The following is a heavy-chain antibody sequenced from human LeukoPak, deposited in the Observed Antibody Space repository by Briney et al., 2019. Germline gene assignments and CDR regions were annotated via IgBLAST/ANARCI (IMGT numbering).Heavy chain of an antibody. D-gene: IGHD6-13*01. CDR2: INHSGST. V-gene: IGHV4-34*01. CDR3: ARESYSSSWYGDYFDY. Sequence: SETLSLTYAVYGGSLSGYYWSWLRQPPAKALEGIGEINHSGSTNYNPSLKSRVTISVDTSKNQFSLKLSSVTAADTAVYYCARESYSSSWYGDYFDYWGQGTLVTVSS. J-gene: IGHJ4*02. CDR1: GGSLSGYY.